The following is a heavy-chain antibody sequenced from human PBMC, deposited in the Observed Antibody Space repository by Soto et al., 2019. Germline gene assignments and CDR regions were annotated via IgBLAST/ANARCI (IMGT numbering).Heavy chain of an antibody. Sequence: EVQLLESGGGLVRPGGSLRLSSTASGFSFSSYALSWVRQAPGKGLEWVSTISGSDGKTYYEDSVKGRFSISRDTPKTTLYLETTSLRVEDTAVNYCARWRFLDYWCQGTRVTVS. CDR2: ISGSDGKT. D-gene: IGHD2-21*01. V-gene: IGHV3-23*01. CDR3: ARWRFLDY. J-gene: IGHJ4*02. CDR1: GFSFSSYA.